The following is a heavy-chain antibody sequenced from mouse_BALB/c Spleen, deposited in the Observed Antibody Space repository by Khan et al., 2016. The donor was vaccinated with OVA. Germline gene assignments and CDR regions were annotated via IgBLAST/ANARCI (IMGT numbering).Heavy chain of an antibody. V-gene: IGHV5-9*02. D-gene: IGHD2-10*01. Sequence: EVQLVESGGGLVKPGGSLKLSCAASGFAFNSYDMSWVRQTPEKRLEWVATISSTGTYTYYPDSVKGRFTISRDTARNTLCLQMSSLRSEDTALYYCTRPSYYGNPWFTYWGQGTLGTVSA. CDR1: GFAFNSYD. CDR3: TRPSYYGNPWFTY. J-gene: IGHJ3*01. CDR2: ISSTGTYT.